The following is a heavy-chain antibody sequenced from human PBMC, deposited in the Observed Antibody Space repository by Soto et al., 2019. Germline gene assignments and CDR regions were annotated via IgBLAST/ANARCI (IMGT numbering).Heavy chain of an antibody. CDR1: GYTFTSYA. D-gene: IGHD3-9*01. V-gene: IGHV1-3*01. J-gene: IGHJ5*02. Sequence: ASVKVSCKASGYTFTSYAMHWVRQAPGQRLEWMGWINAGNGNTKYSQKFQGRVTITRDTSASTAYMELSSLRSEDTAVYYCARENMYYDILTGLFDPCGQGTLVTVSS. CDR3: ARENMYYDILTGLFDP. CDR2: INAGNGNT.